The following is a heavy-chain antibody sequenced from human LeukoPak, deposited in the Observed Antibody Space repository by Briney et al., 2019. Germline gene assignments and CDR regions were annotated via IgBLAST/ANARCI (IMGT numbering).Heavy chain of an antibody. D-gene: IGHD5-12*01. CDR3: AIDSGYDPYFDY. CDR2: ISAYNGNT. CDR1: GYTFTSYG. Sequence: ASVKVSCKASGYTFTSYGISWVRQAPGQGLEWMGWISAYNGNTNYAQKLQGRVTMTTDTSTSTAYMELRSLRFDDTAVYYCAIDSGYDPYFDYWGQGTLVTVSS. J-gene: IGHJ4*02. V-gene: IGHV1-18*01.